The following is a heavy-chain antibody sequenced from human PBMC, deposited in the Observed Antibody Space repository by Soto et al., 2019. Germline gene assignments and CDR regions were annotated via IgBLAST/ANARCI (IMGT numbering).Heavy chain of an antibody. CDR3: ASMRGSYNSSGYDC. J-gene: IGHJ4*02. CDR2: NYHSGST. CDR1: GGSISSGGYS. D-gene: IGHD3-22*01. V-gene: IGHV4-30-2*01. Sequence: QLQLQESGSGLVKPSQTLSLTCAVSGGSISSGGYSWSWIRQPPGKGLEWIWYNYHSGSTSYIPSRKRRVTISVDWTKNQFSLKLRSVAAADTAVYSCASMRGSYNSSGYDCWGQGTLVNVSS.